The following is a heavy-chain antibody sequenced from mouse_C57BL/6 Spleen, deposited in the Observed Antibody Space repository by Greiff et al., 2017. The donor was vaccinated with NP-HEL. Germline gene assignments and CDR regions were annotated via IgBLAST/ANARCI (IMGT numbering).Heavy chain of an antibody. J-gene: IGHJ1*03. D-gene: IGHD1-3*01. V-gene: IGHV1-52*01. Sequence: QVQLQQPGAELVRPGSSVQLSCKASGYTFTSYWMHWVKQRPIQGLEWIGNIDPSDSETPYNQKFKDKATLTVDKSSSTAYMQLSSLTSEDSAVYYCARTPVGYFDVWGTGTTVTVSS. CDR2: IDPSDSET. CDR3: ARTPVGYFDV. CDR1: GYTFTSYW.